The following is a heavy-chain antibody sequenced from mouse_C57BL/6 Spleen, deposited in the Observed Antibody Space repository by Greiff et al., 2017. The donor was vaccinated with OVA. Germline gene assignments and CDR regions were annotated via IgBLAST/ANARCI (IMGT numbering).Heavy chain of an antibody. CDR2: IDPENGDT. D-gene: IGHD2-4*01. J-gene: IGHJ3*01. Sequence: VQLQQSGAELVRPGASVKLSCTASGFNIKDDYMHWVKQRPEQGLEWIGWIDPENGDTEYASKFQGKATITADTSSNTAYLQLSSLTSEDTAVYYCTALPYDDGLADWGQGTLVTVAA. V-gene: IGHV14-4*01. CDR3: TALPYDDGLAD. CDR1: GFNIKDDY.